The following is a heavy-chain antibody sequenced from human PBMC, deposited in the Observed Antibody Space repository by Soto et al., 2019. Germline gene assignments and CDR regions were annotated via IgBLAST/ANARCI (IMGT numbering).Heavy chain of an antibody. J-gene: IGHJ5*02. CDR2: IGSSGSFI. Sequence: QVQLVESGGGLVKPGGSLRLSCAASGFTLSDYYMTWMRQAPGKGLEWVSYIGSSGSFIYYADSVKGRFTISRDSAKNSLYLQMNSLRVEDTAVYYCVKRRFDSGSRSHWFDPWGQGTLVSVSS. V-gene: IGHV3-11*01. CDR3: VKRRFDSGSRSHWFDP. CDR1: GFTLSDYY. D-gene: IGHD3-10*01.